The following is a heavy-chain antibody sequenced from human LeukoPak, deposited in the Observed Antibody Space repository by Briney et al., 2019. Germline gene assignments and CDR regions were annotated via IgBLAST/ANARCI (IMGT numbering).Heavy chain of an antibody. CDR2: INPNSGVT. V-gene: IGHV1-2*02. CDR1: GYTFTGYY. D-gene: IGHD3-16*02. CDR3: ARDSLLDS. J-gene: IGHJ4*02. Sequence: ASVKVSCKASGYTFTGYYMHWVRQAPGQGLEWMGWINPNSGVTNYAQNFQGRVIMTRDTSISTAFMELTSLRPDDTAVYYCARDSLLDSWGQGTLVTVSS.